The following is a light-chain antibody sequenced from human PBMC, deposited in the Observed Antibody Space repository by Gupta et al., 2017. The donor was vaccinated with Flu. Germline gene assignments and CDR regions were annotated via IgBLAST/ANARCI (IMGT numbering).Light chain of an antibody. J-gene: IGKJ4*01. CDR1: QSVRSY. CDR2: DAS. CDR3: QQRSRT. V-gene: IGKV3-11*01. Sequence: PGERATLSCRASQSVRSYLAWYQQKPGQAPRLLIYDASNRATGIPARFSGSGSGTDFTLTISSLEPEDFAVYYCQQRSRTFGGGTKVEIK.